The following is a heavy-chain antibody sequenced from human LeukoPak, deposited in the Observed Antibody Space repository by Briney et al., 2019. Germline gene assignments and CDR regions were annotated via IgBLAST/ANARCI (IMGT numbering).Heavy chain of an antibody. CDR1: GFTFSSYW. V-gene: IGHV3-7*01. D-gene: IGHD2-2*01. Sequence: GGSPRLSCAASGFTFSSYWMSWVRQAPGKGLEWVANIKQDGSEKYYVDSVKGRFTISRDNAKNSLYLQMNSLRAEDTAVYYCARTQGYCSSTSCYEDYWGQGTLVTVSS. J-gene: IGHJ4*02. CDR2: IKQDGSEK. CDR3: ARTQGYCSSTSCYEDY.